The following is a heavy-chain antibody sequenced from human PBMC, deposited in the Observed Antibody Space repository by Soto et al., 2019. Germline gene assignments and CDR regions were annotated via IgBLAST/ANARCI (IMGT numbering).Heavy chain of an antibody. Sequence: VSCKASGGTFSSYAISWVRQAPGQGLEWMGGIIPIFGTANYTQKFQGRVTITADESTSTAYMELSSLRSEDTAVYYCASAKLAARPDDYYYYGMDVWGQGTTVTVSS. J-gene: IGHJ6*02. V-gene: IGHV1-69*01. CDR3: ASAKLAARPDDYYYYGMDV. D-gene: IGHD6-6*01. CDR1: GGTFSSYA. CDR2: IIPIFGTA.